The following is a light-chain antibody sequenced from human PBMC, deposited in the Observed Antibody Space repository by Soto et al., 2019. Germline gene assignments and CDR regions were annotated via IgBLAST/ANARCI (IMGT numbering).Light chain of an antibody. CDR1: QDISNY. J-gene: IGKJ1*01. Sequence: DIQLTQSPSFLSASVGDRVTITCRASQDISNYLVWYQQIPGRAPKLLIYSASSLVSGVPPRFRGSASGTEFTLSISSLQREDFATYFCQQSSNIPWTFGQGTKVEMK. CDR2: SAS. V-gene: IGKV1-39*01. CDR3: QQSSNIPWT.